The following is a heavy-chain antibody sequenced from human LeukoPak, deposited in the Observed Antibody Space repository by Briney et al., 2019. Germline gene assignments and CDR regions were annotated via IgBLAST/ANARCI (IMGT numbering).Heavy chain of an antibody. CDR2: MSHNRGT. J-gene: IGHJ3*02. D-gene: IGHD3-3*01. V-gene: IGHV4-38-2*02. CDR3: ARDSYDFNDAFDI. Sequence: PSETLSLTCAVSGYSISSGYYWGWIRQPPGKGLEWIGSMSHNRGTYYNPSLKSRVTISMDTSKNQFPLRLSSVTAADTAVYYCARDSYDFNDAFDIWGQGTMVTVSS. CDR1: GYSISSGYY.